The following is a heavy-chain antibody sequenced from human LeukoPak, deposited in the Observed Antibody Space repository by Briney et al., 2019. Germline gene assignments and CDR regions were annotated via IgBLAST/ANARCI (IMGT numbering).Heavy chain of an antibody. D-gene: IGHD1-26*01. CDR2: IYPGDSDT. Sequence: RGESLKISCKGSGYSFTTYWIAWVRQMPGKGLEWMGVIYPGDSDTRYSPSFQGQVTLSADKSISTAYLQRSSLKASDTAIYYCARALVGAATLSYWGQGTLVTVSS. V-gene: IGHV5-51*01. CDR1: GYSFTTYW. CDR3: ARALVGAATLSY. J-gene: IGHJ4*02.